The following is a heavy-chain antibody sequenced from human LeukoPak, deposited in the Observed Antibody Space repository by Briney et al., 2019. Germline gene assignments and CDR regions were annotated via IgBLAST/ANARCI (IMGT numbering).Heavy chain of an antibody. V-gene: IGHV3-23*01. CDR2: LSGSGYNT. D-gene: IGHD4-17*01. J-gene: IGHJ4*02. CDR3: AKDPYGPRYFDY. CDR1: GFTFSSYA. Sequence: GGSLRLSCAASGFTFSSYALSWVRQAPGKGLEWVSSLSGSGYNTYYADSVKGRFTISRDNSKNTVYLQMNSLRAEDTAVYYCAKDPYGPRYFDYWGQGTLVTVSS.